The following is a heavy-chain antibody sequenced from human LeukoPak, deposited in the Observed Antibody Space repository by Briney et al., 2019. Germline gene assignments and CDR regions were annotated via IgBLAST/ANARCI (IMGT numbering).Heavy chain of an antibody. Sequence: PGGSLRLSCAASGFSFSSHWMSWVRQAPGKGLEWVANIKQDGSAKYYVDSVKGRFTISRDNAKNSLYLQMNSLRAEDTAVYYGARDPFDYWGQGTLFTVSS. CDR3: ARDPFDY. CDR2: IKQDGSAK. J-gene: IGHJ4*02. V-gene: IGHV3-7*01. CDR1: GFSFSSHW.